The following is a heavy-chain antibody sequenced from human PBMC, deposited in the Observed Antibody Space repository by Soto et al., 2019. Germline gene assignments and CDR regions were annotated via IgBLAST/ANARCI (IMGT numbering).Heavy chain of an antibody. Sequence: QVQLVQSGAEVKKPGASVKVSCKASGYTFTSYRISWVRQAPGQGLEWMGWISAYNGHTNYAQKLQGRVTMTTDTSTSTAYMEVRSLRSDDTAVYYCAGVDLEGGYFDRFEYWGQGTLVTVSS. J-gene: IGHJ4*02. D-gene: IGHD3-9*01. CDR2: ISAYNGHT. CDR3: AGVDLEGGYFDRFEY. CDR1: GYTFTSYR. V-gene: IGHV1-18*01.